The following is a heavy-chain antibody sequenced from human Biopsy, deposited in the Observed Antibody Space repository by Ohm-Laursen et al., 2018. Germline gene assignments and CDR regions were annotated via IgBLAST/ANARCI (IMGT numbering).Heavy chain of an antibody. CDR1: GFTFSDHH. V-gene: IGHV3-11*04. Sequence: SLTLSCASSGFTFSDHHMACVRQSLGQGLERLSYISSSGATIKYADSVKGRFTVSRDTDKNTLYLQMNILTAEDTAIYCCTRACRYGLDAFDMWGQGTMVTVSS. J-gene: IGHJ3*02. D-gene: IGHD3-16*01. CDR2: ISSSGATI. CDR3: TRACRYGLDAFDM.